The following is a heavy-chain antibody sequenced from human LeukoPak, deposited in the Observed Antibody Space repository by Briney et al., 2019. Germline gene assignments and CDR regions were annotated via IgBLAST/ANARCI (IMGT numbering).Heavy chain of an antibody. D-gene: IGHD1-26*01. CDR2: IYYSGTT. Sequence: SETLSLTCSVSGGSISGYYWSWIRQPPGKGLEWIGYIYYSGTTIYNPSLKSRLTISLDTSKNQFSLNLSSVTAADTAVYYCARVGATLGFDYWGQGTLVTVSS. J-gene: IGHJ4*02. CDR3: ARVGATLGFDY. CDR1: GGSISGYY. V-gene: IGHV4-59*08.